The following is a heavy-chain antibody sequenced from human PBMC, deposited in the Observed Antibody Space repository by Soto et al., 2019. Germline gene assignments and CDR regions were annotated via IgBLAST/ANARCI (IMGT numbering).Heavy chain of an antibody. CDR1: GYTFTSYW. D-gene: IGHD3-16*01. V-gene: IGHV5-51*01. CDR3: ARQYVLSDTWLDP. CDR2: IYPDDSNT. J-gene: IGHJ5*02. Sequence: GESLKISCKGSGYTFTSYWIAWVRQMPGKGLEWMGIIYPDDSNTRYSPSFQGHVTISADKSINTAYLQWSSLKASDTVMYYCARQYVLSDTWLDPWGQGTLVTVSS.